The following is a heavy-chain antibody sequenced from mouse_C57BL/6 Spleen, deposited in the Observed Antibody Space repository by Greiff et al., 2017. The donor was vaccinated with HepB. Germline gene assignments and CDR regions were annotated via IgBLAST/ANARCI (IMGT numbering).Heavy chain of an antibody. CDR1: GYSITSGYY. Sequence: EVKLMESGPGLVKPSQSLSLTCSVTGYSITSGYYWNWIRQFPGNKLEWMGYISYDGSNNYNPSLKNRISITRDTSKNQFFLKLNSVTTEDTATYYCARDRANWVFAYWGQGTLVTVSA. CDR2: ISYDGSN. J-gene: IGHJ3*01. D-gene: IGHD4-1*01. CDR3: ARDRANWVFAY. V-gene: IGHV3-6*01.